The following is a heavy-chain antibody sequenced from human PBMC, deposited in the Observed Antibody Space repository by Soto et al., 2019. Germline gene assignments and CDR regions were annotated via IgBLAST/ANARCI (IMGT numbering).Heavy chain of an antibody. J-gene: IGHJ4*02. CDR2: IYSDGST. CDR1: GFTVSSYG. V-gene: IGHV3-66*01. D-gene: IGHD3-9*01. CDR3: ATLTKYDILTGFYPC. Sequence: PGGSLRLSCAASGFTVSSYGMYWVRQAPGKGLEWVSVIYSDGSTYYADSVKGRFIISRDNSNNTLYFQMNSLRAEDTAVYYCATLTKYDILTGFYPCWGQGTLVTVSS.